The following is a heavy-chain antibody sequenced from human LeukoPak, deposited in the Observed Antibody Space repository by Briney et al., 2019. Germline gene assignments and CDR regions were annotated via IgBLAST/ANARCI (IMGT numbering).Heavy chain of an antibody. CDR3: ARAGNYYFEY. CDR2: MNSDGSTT. CDR1: GFTFRTYW. D-gene: IGHD3-10*01. V-gene: IGHV3-74*01. Sequence: GGPLRLSCAASGFTFRTYWMHCVRETPGQGRVCVSRMNSDGSTTNHAGSVKGRLAISRDNAQNTLYLQMSSLRAEDTAVYYCARAGNYYFEYWGQGALVTVSS. J-gene: IGHJ4*02.